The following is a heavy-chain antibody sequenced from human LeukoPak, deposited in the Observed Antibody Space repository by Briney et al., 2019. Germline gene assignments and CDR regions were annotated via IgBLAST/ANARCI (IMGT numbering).Heavy chain of an antibody. V-gene: IGHV3-21*01. J-gene: IGHJ4*02. D-gene: IGHD3-9*01. Sequence: PGGSLRLSCAASGFTFSSDSMNWVRQASGKGLEWVSSISSSSSYIYYADSVKGRFTISRDNAKNSLYLQMNSLRAEDTAVYYCASVRYFDWLFDYWGQGTLVTVSS. CDR3: ASVRYFDWLFDY. CDR1: GFTFSSDS. CDR2: ISSSSSYI.